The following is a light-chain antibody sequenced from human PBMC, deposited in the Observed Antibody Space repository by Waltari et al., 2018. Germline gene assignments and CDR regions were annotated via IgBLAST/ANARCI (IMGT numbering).Light chain of an antibody. CDR2: LGS. CDR1: QSLLYSNGYNY. CDR3: MQAVQTPLT. V-gene: IGKV2-28*01. J-gene: IGKJ4*01. Sequence: DIVMTQSPLSLPVTPGEPASISFRSSQSLLYSNGYNYLDWYLQKPGQSPQLLIYLGSNRASGVPDRFSGSGSGTDFTLKISRVEAEDVGVYYCMQAVQTPLTFGGGTKVEIK.